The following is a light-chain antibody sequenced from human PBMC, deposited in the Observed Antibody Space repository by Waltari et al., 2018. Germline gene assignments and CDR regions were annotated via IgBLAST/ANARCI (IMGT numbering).Light chain of an antibody. CDR2: EVT. Sequence: QSALTQPASVSGSPGQSITISCIGSSNDVGSYNLVSWYQQHPGKVPKLMIYEVTKRPSGVSNRFSGSNSGNTASLTISGLQADDEGNYYCCSYAGSNTVMFGGGTKLTVL. V-gene: IGLV2-23*02. J-gene: IGLJ3*02. CDR3: CSYAGSNTVM. CDR1: SNDVGSYNL.